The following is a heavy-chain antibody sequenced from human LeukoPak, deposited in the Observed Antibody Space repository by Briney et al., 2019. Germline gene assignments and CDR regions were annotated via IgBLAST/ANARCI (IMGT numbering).Heavy chain of an antibody. V-gene: IGHV4-59*01. Sequence: PSETLSLTCTVSGGSTSSSHWSCIRQPPREGLEWMGYIYYTGSTNYNPSLKSRVTISVDTSKNQFSLKLSSVTGADTAVYYRARGGDGYTWNYWGQGTLVTVSS. J-gene: IGHJ4*02. CDR3: ARGGDGYTWNY. CDR2: IYYTGST. CDR1: GGSTSSSH. D-gene: IGHD5-24*01.